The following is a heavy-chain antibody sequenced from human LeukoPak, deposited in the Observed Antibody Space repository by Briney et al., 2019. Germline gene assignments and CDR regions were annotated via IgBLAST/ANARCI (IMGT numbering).Heavy chain of an antibody. CDR2: IYYSGST. Sequence: SETLSLTCTVSGGSISSSSYYWGWIRQPPGKGLEWIGSIYYSGSTYYNPSLKSRVTISVDTSKNQFSLKLSSLTAADTAVYYCARGPKDIVVVPAGNWFDPWGQGTLVTVSS. J-gene: IGHJ5*02. V-gene: IGHV4-39*07. D-gene: IGHD2-2*01. CDR3: ARGPKDIVVVPAGNWFDP. CDR1: GGSISSSSYY.